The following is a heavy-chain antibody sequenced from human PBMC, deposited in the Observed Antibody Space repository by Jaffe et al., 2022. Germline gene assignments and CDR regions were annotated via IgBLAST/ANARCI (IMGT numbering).Heavy chain of an antibody. J-gene: IGHJ6*03. V-gene: IGHV4-4*02. Sequence: QVQLQESGPGLVKPSGTLSLTCAVSGGSISSSNWWSWIRQPPGKGLEWIGEIYHSGSTNYNPSLKSRVTISVDKSKNQFSLKLSSVTAADTAVYYCARNVMITFGGVIAPYYYYYMDVWGKGTTVTVSS. CDR3: ARNVMITFGGVIAPYYYYYMDV. CDR1: GGSISSSNW. D-gene: IGHD3-16*02. CDR2: IYHSGST.